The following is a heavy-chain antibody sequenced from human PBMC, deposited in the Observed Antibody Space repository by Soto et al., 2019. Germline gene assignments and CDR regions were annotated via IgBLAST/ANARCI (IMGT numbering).Heavy chain of an antibody. CDR2: IIPILGIA. Sequence: ASVKVSCKASGGTFSSYTISWVRQAPGQGLEWMGRIIPILGIANYAQKFQGRVTITADKSTSTAYMELSSLRSEDTAVYYCAREERRKLRGHDAFDIWGQGTMVTVSS. CDR1: GGTFSSYT. V-gene: IGHV1-69*04. CDR3: AREERRKLRGHDAFDI. J-gene: IGHJ3*02. D-gene: IGHD4-17*01.